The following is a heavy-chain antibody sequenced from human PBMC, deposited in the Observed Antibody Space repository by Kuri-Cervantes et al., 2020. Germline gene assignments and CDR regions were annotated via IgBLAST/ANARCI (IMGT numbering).Heavy chain of an antibody. D-gene: IGHD5-12*01. CDR1: GGSFSGYY. V-gene: IGHV4-34*01. CDR3: ARDRKFGAYDALDY. Sequence: SETLSLTCAVYGGSFSGYYWSWIRQPPGKGLEWIGEINHSGSTNYNPSLKSRVTISVDTSKNQFSLKLSSVTAADTAVYYCARDRKFGAYDALDYWGQGTLVTVSS. J-gene: IGHJ4*02. CDR2: INHSGST.